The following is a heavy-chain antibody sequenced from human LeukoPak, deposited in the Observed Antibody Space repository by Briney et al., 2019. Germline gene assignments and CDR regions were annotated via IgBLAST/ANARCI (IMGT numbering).Heavy chain of an antibody. CDR1: GYTLTELS. J-gene: IGHJ6*02. CDR3: ATGGNSSYYYYGMDV. V-gene: IGHV1-24*01. Sequence: ASVTVSCKVSGYTLTELSMHWVRQAPGKGLEWMGGFDPEDGETIYAQKFQGRVTMTEDTSTDTAYMELSSLRSEDTAVYYCATGGNSSYYYYGMDVWGQGTTVTVSS. D-gene: IGHD4-23*01. CDR2: FDPEDGET.